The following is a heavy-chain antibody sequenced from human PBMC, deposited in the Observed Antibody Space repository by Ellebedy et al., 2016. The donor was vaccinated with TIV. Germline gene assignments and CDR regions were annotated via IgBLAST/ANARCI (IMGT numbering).Heavy chain of an antibody. J-gene: IGHJ4*02. CDR3: AHQMFSSAWFPFGC. V-gene: IGHV2-5*01. Sequence: SGPTLVKPPQTLTLTCTFSGFSLITSGVGVAWIRQPPGKALEWLALIYHNDDKYYSPSLKSRLTITKDTSKNQVVLTMTNIDPVDTATYYCAHQMFSSAWFPFGCWGQGTLVTVSS. CDR1: GFSLITSGVG. D-gene: IGHD6-19*01. CDR2: IYHNDDK.